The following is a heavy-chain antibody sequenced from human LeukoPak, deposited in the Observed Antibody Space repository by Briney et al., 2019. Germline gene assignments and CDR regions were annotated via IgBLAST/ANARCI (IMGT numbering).Heavy chain of an antibody. J-gene: IGHJ4*02. CDR1: GFTLSSHW. V-gene: IGHV4-34*01. Sequence: GSLRLSCAASGFTLSSHWMGWVRQPPGKGLEWIGEINHSGSTNYNPSLKSRVTISVDTSKNQFSLKLSSVTAADTAVYYCARRPSRYSSGAFDYWGQGTLVTVSS. D-gene: IGHD6-19*01. CDR3: ARRPSRYSSGAFDY. CDR2: INHSGST.